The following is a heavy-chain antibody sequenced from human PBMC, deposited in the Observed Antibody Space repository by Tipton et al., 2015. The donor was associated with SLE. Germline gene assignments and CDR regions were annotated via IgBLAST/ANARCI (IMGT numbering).Heavy chain of an antibody. J-gene: IGHJ3*02. V-gene: IGHV4-59*01. CDR1: GGSISSYY. CDR3: ARDLSILWKGAFDI. Sequence: TLSLTCTVSGGSISSYYWSWIRQPPGKGLEWIGYIYYSGSTNYNPSLKSRVTISVDTSKNQFSLKLSSVTAADTAVHYCARDLSILWKGAFDIWGQGTMVTVSS. CDR2: IYYSGST. D-gene: IGHD2-21*01.